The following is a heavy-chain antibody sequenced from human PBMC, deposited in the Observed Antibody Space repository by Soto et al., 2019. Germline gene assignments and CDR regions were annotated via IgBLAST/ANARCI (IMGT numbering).Heavy chain of an antibody. Sequence: PGEALNISCKGSGYSFAGYWTTWVRQKPGKGLEWMGRIDPSDSQTYYSPSFRGHVTISVTKSITTVFLQWSSLRASDTAMYYCARQIYDSDTGPNFQFYFESWGQGNPVTVS. D-gene: IGHD3-22*01. J-gene: IGHJ4*02. CDR2: IDPSDSQT. V-gene: IGHV5-10-1*01. CDR1: GYSFAGYW. CDR3: ARQIYDSDTGPNFQFYFES.